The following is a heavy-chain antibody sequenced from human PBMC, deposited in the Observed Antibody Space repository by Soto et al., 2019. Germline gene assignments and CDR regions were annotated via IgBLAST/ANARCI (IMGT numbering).Heavy chain of an antibody. J-gene: IGHJ3*02. D-gene: IGHD1-1*01. Sequence: PSETLSLTGTVSGGSIGSGGYYWSWIRQDPGKGLEWLGYIYSNGNTYYNPSLKSRLVISSDTSQNLFSLRLSSVTAADTGMYFCARGRLTIQQFCYIWGQGTMVTVS. V-gene: IGHV4-31*03. CDR2: IYSNGNT. CDR1: GGSIGSGGYY. CDR3: ARGRLTIQQFCYI.